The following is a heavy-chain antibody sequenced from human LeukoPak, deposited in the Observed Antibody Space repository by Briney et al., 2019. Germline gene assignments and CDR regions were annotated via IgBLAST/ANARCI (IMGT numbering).Heavy chain of an antibody. J-gene: IGHJ6*02. Sequence: SETLSLTCTVSGGSISSGDYYWSWIRQPPGKGLEWIGIIYYSGSTYYNPSLKSRVTISVDTSKNQFSLKLSSVTAADTAVYYCARSNDLDYGAVHYYYYCGMDVWGQGTTVTAAS. CDR2: IYYSGST. D-gene: IGHD4-17*01. CDR1: GGSISSGDYY. CDR3: ARSNDLDYGAVHYYYYCGMDV. V-gene: IGHV4-30-4*01.